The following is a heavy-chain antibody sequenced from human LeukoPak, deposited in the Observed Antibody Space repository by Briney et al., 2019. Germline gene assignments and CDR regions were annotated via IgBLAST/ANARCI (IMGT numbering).Heavy chain of an antibody. J-gene: IGHJ4*02. D-gene: IGHD4-23*01. CDR1: GGTFSSYA. CDR2: IIPIFGTA. Sequence: ASVKVSCKASGGTFSSYAISWVRQAPGQGLEWMGGIIPIFGTANYAQKFQGRVTITADESTSTAYMELSSLRSEDTAVYYCVAETEDYGGNSEFDYWGQGTLVTVSS. CDR3: VAETEDYGGNSEFDY. V-gene: IGHV1-69*13.